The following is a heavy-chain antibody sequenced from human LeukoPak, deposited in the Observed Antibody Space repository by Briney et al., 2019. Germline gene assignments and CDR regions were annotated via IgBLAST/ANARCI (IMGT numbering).Heavy chain of an antibody. CDR2: IRYDGSNK. CDR3: ARDGRRGFDY. J-gene: IGHJ4*02. Sequence: TGGSLRLSCAASGFSFSDYGMHWVRQAPGKGLEWVTFIRYDGSNKYYADSAKGRFTISRDNAKNSLYLQMNSLRAEDTALYYCARDGRRGFDYWGQGTLVTVSS. D-gene: IGHD1-14*01. CDR1: GFSFSDYG. V-gene: IGHV3-30*02.